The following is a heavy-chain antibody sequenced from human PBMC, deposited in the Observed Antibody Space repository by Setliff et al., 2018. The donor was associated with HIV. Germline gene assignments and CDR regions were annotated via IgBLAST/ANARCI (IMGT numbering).Heavy chain of an antibody. Sequence: ASVKVSCKVSGYTLNELSMHWVRQAPGKGLEWMGGLDPEDGETIYSQKFQGRVTMTEDTSTDTAYMALSSLRSEDTAVYYCATGASGSHFDYWGQGTLVTVSS. D-gene: IGHD1-26*01. CDR3: ATGASGSHFDY. CDR1: GYTLNELS. J-gene: IGHJ4*02. V-gene: IGHV1-24*01. CDR2: LDPEDGET.